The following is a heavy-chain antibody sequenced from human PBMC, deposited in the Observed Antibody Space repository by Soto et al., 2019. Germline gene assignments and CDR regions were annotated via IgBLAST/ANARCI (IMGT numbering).Heavy chain of an antibody. CDR1: GFTFSYYT. Sequence: GGSLRLSCSASGFTFSYYTMNWVRQAPGKGLEWVSSIISSDYIYYADSVKGRFTISRDNAKNSVYLQMDSLRAEDTAVYYCARDRESLSYWGQGTLVTVSS. J-gene: IGHJ1*01. V-gene: IGHV3-21*01. CDR2: IISSDYI. CDR3: ARDRESLSY.